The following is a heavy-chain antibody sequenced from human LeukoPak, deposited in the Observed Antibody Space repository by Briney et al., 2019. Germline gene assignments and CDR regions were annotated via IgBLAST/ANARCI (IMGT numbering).Heavy chain of an antibody. CDR1: GFTFSNSA. CDR3: AKGIYSSGWSYVDY. CDR2: LSGSGITT. J-gene: IGHJ4*01. V-gene: IGHV3-23*01. Sequence: PGGSLRLSCAAYGFTFSNSAMSWVRQAPGKGLEWVSTLSGSGITTYYADSVKGRFTISRDNSKNTLYLQMNTLRAEDSALYYCAKGIYSSGWSYVDYLGHGTLVTVSS. D-gene: IGHD6-19*01.